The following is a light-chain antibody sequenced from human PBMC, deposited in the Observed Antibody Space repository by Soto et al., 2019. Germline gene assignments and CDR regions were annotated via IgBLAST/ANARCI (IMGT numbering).Light chain of an antibody. CDR2: EVS. V-gene: IGLV2-8*01. CDR1: SSDVGGYNS. J-gene: IGLJ1*01. Sequence: QAVVTQPPSASGSPGQSVAISCTGTSSDVGGYNSVSWYQQHPGKAPKLMIYEVSKRPSGVPDRFSGSKSGNTASLTVSGLQAEDEADYYCSSYAGTAYVFGTGTKLTVL. CDR3: SSYAGTAYV.